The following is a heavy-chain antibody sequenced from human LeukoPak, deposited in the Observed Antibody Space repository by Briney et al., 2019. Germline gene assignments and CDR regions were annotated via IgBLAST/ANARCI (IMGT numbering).Heavy chain of an antibody. J-gene: IGHJ3*02. CDR1: GFTFSGCG. Sequence: GGSLRLSCAASGFTFSGCGMHWVRQAPGKGLEWVTVISYDGSHKYYADSVKGRFTISRDNSKNTLYLQMNSLRTEDTAVYYCARDGAEIGATNAFDIWGQGTMVTVSS. CDR2: ISYDGSHK. CDR3: ARDGAEIGATNAFDI. V-gene: IGHV3-30*19. D-gene: IGHD1-26*01.